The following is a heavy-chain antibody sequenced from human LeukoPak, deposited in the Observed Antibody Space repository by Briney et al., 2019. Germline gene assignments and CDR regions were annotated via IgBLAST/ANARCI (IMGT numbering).Heavy chain of an antibody. D-gene: IGHD3-10*01. CDR3: AKGDYGSGSSPFDY. J-gene: IGHJ4*02. Sequence: PGGSLRLSCAASGFTFSSYGMHWVRQAPGKGLEWVAVISYDGSNKYYADSVKGRFTISRDNSKNTLYLQMNSLRAEDTAVYYCAKGDYGSGSSPFDYWGQGTLVTVSS. CDR2: ISYDGSNK. V-gene: IGHV3-30*18. CDR1: GFTFSSYG.